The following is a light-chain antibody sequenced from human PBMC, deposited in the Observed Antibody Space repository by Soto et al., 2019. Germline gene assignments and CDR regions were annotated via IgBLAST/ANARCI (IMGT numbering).Light chain of an antibody. J-gene: IGKJ2*01. V-gene: IGKV3-15*01. CDR3: QKYNNWPPYT. CDR1: QSVSSN. Sequence: EIVMTQSPATLSVSPGERATLSCRASQSVSSNLAWYQQKPGQAPRLLIYGASTRATGIPARFSGSGSGTEFTLTISSLQCEDFAVYYCQKYNNWPPYTFGQGTKLEIK. CDR2: GAS.